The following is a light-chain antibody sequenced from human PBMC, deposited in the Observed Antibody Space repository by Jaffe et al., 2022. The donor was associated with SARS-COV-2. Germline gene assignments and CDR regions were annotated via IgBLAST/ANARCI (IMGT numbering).Light chain of an antibody. V-gene: IGLV2-23*02. CDR1: SSDVGSYNL. J-gene: IGLJ1*01. CDR3: SSYAGSYTYV. Sequence: QSALTQPASVSGSPGQSITISCTGTSSDVGSYNLVSWYQQHPGKAPRLMIYAVSDRPSGFSSRFSGSKSGNTASLTISGLQAEDEADYYCSSYAGSYTYVFGTGTKVTVL. CDR2: AVS.